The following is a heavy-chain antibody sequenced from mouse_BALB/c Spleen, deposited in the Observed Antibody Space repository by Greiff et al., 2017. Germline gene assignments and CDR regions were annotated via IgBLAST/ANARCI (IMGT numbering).Heavy chain of an antibody. CDR2: ISDGGSYT. Sequence: EVQGVESGGGLVKPGGSLKLSCAASGFTFSDYYMYWVRQTPEKRLEWVATISDGGSYTYYPDSVKGRFTISRDNAKNNLYLQMSSLRSEDTAMYYCAREDYYGSSYDYWGQGTTLTVSS. CDR1: GFTFSDYY. CDR3: AREDYYGSSYDY. J-gene: IGHJ2*01. V-gene: IGHV5-4*02. D-gene: IGHD1-1*01.